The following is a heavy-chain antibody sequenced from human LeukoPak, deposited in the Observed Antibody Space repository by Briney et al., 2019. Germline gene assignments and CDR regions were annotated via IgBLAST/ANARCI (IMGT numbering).Heavy chain of an antibody. V-gene: IGHV3-21*01. J-gene: IGHJ4*02. CDR1: GFTFSSYS. Sequence: PGGSLRLSCAASGFTFSSYSMNWVRQAAGKGREWVSSISSSSSYIYYADSVKGRFTLSRDNARNSLYLQMNSLRPGDTAVYYCAKAIWVAATSSWFCLDYWGQGTLVTVSS. D-gene: IGHD3-10*01. CDR2: ISSSSSYI. CDR3: AKAIWVAATSSWFCLDY.